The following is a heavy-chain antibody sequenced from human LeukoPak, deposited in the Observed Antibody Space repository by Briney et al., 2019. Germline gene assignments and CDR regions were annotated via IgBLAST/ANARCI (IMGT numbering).Heavy chain of an antibody. CDR2: ITGSGGNT. CDR1: GFTFSNYA. J-gene: IGHJ4*02. CDR3: AKGGEYDVLPGYYVSDY. D-gene: IGHD3-9*01. V-gene: IGHV3-23*01. Sequence: GSLRLSCAASGFTFSNYAMSWVRQAPGKGLEWVSAITGSGGNTYYADSVKCRFTISRHNSKNTVFLQMNSLRAEDTAVYYCAKGGEYDVLPGYYVSDYWGQGTLGTVSS.